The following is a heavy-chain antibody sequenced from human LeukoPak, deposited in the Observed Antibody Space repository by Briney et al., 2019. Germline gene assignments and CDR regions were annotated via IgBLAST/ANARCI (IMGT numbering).Heavy chain of an antibody. Sequence: GESLKISCKDSGYIFTTYWIAWVRQMPEKGLECMGSIYPGDSDTRYSPSFQGQVTISVDKSISTAYLQWSSLKASDTAIYYCARHRIVGATKSDYDIWGQGTMVTVSS. CDR1: GYIFTTYW. D-gene: IGHD1-26*01. J-gene: IGHJ3*02. CDR2: IYPGDSDT. CDR3: ARHRIVGATKSDYDI. V-gene: IGHV5-51*01.